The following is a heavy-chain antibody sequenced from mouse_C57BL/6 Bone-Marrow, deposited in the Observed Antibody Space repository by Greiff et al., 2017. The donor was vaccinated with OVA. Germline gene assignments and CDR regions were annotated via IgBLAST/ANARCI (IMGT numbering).Heavy chain of an antibody. Sequence: EVKLQQSGAELVRPGASVKLSCTASGFNIKDDYMHWVKQRPEQGLEWIGWIDPENGDTEYASKFQGKATITADTSSNTAYLQLSSLTSEDTAVYYCTGSLGYFDGWGTGTTVTVSS. CDR3: TGSLGYFDG. CDR1: GFNIKDDY. V-gene: IGHV14-4*01. CDR2: IDPENGDT. J-gene: IGHJ1*03.